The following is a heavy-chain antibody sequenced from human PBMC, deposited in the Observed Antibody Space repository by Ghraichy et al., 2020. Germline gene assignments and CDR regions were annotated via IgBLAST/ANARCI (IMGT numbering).Heavy chain of an antibody. V-gene: IGHV3-23*01. CDR2: ISGGGGST. CDR1: GFTFSSYA. J-gene: IGHJ4*02. D-gene: IGHD3-10*01. CDR3: AKDRYYGSVSLDY. Sequence: LSLTCAASGFTFSSYAMSWVRQAPGKGLEWVSVISGGGGSTYYADSVKGRFTISRDNSKDMLYLQMNSLRAEDTALYYCAKDRYYGSVSLDYWGQGTLVTVSS.